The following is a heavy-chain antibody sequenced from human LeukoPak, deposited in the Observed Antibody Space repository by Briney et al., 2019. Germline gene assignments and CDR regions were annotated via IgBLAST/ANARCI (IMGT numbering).Heavy chain of an antibody. V-gene: IGHV1-46*01. CDR1: GYTFTSYY. D-gene: IGHD5-18*01. CDR3: ARDGGDTAMGSLGYYYYYMDV. CDR2: INPSGGST. J-gene: IGHJ6*03. Sequence: ASVKVSCKASGYTFTSYYMHWVRQAPGQGLEWMGIINPSGGSTSYAQKFQGRITMTRDTSTSTVYMELSSLRSEDTAVYYCARDGGDTAMGSLGYYYYYMDVWGKGTTVTISS.